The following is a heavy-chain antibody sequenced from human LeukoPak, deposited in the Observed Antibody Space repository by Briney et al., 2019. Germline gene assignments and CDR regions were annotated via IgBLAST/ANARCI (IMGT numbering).Heavy chain of an antibody. CDR3: ARDPYEQQLVGY. D-gene: IGHD6-13*01. CDR2: INPNSGGT. Sequence: ASVKASCKASGYTFTGYYMHWVRQAPGQGLEWMGWINPNSGGTNYAQKFQGRVTMTRDTSISTAYMELSRLRSDDTAVYYCARDPYEQQLVGYWGQGTLVTVSS. CDR1: GYTFTGYY. V-gene: IGHV1-2*02. J-gene: IGHJ4*02.